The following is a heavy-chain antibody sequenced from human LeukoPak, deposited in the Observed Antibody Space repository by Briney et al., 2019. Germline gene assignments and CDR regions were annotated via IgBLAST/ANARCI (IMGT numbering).Heavy chain of an antibody. J-gene: IGHJ4*02. CDR3: AKDLYPLSSGYLFDY. Sequence: PGGSLRLSCAASGFTFTSCDMSWVRQAPGKGLEWVSGISGSGGSTYYADSVKGRFTISRDNSKNTLYLQMNSLRDEDTAVYYCAKDLYPLSSGYLFDYWGQGTLVTVSS. V-gene: IGHV3-23*01. D-gene: IGHD3-22*01. CDR1: GFTFTSCD. CDR2: ISGSGGST.